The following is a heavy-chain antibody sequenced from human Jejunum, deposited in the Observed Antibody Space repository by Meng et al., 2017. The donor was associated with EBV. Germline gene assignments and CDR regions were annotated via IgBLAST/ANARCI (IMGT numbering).Heavy chain of an antibody. J-gene: IGHJ4*02. CDR2: MNPSSDDT. D-gene: IGHD6-13*01. V-gene: IGHV1-8*01. CDR3: ARAVGAAGSMVNFDY. CDR1: GYTFTSND. Sequence: QVRLVQSGAEVKKPGAPVKVSCKASGYTFTSNDINWVRQATGQGLEWIGWMNPSSDDTGFAQKFQGRVTVTRDNSINTAYMELSSLTSDDTAVYYCARAVGAAGSMVNFDYWGQGTLVTVSS.